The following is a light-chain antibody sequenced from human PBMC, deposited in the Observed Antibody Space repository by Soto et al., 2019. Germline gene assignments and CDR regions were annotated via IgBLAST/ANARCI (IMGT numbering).Light chain of an antibody. CDR2: GTS. J-gene: IGKJ5*01. CDR1: RSVSSNY. CDR3: QQYDASPVT. Sequence: EIVLTQSPGTLSLSPGERATLSCRASRSVSSNYLAWYQQKPGQAPRLLIYGTSNRATGVPGRFSGSGSGTDFTLTVSRLEPEDCAVYYCQQYDASPVTFGQGTRLEIK. V-gene: IGKV3-20*01.